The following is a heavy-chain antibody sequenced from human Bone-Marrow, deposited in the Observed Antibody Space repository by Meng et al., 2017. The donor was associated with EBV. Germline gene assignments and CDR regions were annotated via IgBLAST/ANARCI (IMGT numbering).Heavy chain of an antibody. CDR1: GFTFSSYG. D-gene: IGHD3-10*01. Sequence: QVQLVESGXGVVQPGRSLGLSCAASGFTFSSYGMHWVRQAPGKGLEWVAVISYDGSNKYYADSVKGRFTISRDNSKNTLYLQMNSLRAEDTAVYYCARVEYGSGSYYPGYWGQGTLVTVSS. CDR2: ISYDGSNK. J-gene: IGHJ4*02. CDR3: ARVEYGSGSYYPGY. V-gene: IGHV3-30*19.